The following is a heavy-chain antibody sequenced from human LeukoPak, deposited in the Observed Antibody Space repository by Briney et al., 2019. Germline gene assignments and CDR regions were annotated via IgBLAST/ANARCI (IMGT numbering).Heavy chain of an antibody. J-gene: IGHJ4*02. CDR2: IFYSGST. D-gene: IGHD4-17*01. CDR3: ARGDYGDYVAPLYYFDY. V-gene: IGHV4-39*01. Sequence: SETLSLTCTVSGGSISSSSYYWGWIRQSPGKELEWIGSIFYSGSTYYNPSLKSRVTITVDTSKNQFSLKLNSVPAADTAVYYCARGDYGDYVAPLYYFDYWGQGTLVTVSS. CDR1: GGSISSSSYY.